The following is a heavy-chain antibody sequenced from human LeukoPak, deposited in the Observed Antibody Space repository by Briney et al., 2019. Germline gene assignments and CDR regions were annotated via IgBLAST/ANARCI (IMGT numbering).Heavy chain of an antibody. V-gene: IGHV3-30-3*01. CDR2: ISYDGGNK. D-gene: IGHD5-18*01. Sequence: PGGSLRLSCAASGFTFSSYAMHWVRQAPGKGLEWVAVISYDGGNKYYADSVKGRFTISRDNSKNTLYLQMNSLRAEDTAVYYCARDRVSYGLYFDYWGQGTLVTVSS. J-gene: IGHJ4*02. CDR1: GFTFSSYA. CDR3: ARDRVSYGLYFDY.